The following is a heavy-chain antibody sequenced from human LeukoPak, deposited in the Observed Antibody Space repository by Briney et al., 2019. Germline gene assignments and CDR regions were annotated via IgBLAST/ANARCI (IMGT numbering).Heavy chain of an antibody. CDR2: ITYSGST. V-gene: IGHV4-39*01. J-gene: IGHJ4*02. D-gene: IGHD1-26*01. Sequence: SETLSLTCTVSGGSISSSSYYWAWIRQSPGKGLEWIGSITYSGSTYYNPSLESRVTISVDTSKNQFSLRLISVTAVDTAVYYCARQGVGATDCWGQGTLVTVSS. CDR1: GGSISSSSYY. CDR3: ARQGVGATDC.